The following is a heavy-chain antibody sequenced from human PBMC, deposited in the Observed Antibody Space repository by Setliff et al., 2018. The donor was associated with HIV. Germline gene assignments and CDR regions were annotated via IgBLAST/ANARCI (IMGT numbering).Heavy chain of an antibody. V-gene: IGHV4-38-2*02. Sequence: SETLSLTCTVTGYSISSGYYWAWIRQPPGKGLEWIGYIYHAGNTYYNPSLKSRVTISADTSKNHLSLKLTSLTAADTAVYYCGRLETGPATSAYGPFNSWGQGKMVTVS. CDR2: IYHAGNT. CDR1: GYSISSGYY. J-gene: IGHJ4*02. CDR3: GRLETGPATSAYGPFNS. D-gene: IGHD4-17*01.